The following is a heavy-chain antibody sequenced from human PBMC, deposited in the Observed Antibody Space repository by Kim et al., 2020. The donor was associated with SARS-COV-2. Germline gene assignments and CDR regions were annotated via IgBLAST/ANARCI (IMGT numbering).Heavy chain of an antibody. D-gene: IGHD3-3*01. CDR2: ISYDGSNK. Sequence: GGSLRLSCAASGFTFSSYAMHWVRQAPGKGLEWVAVISYDGSNKYYADSVKGRFTISRDNSKNTLYLQMNSLRAEDTAVYYCASGDVLRFLEWLSPMDVWGQGTTVTVSS. CDR3: ASGDVLRFLEWLSPMDV. J-gene: IGHJ6*02. CDR1: GFTFSSYA. V-gene: IGHV3-30-3*01.